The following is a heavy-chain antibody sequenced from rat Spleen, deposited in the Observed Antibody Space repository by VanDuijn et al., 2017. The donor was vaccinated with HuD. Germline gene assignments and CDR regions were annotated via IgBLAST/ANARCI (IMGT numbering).Heavy chain of an antibody. J-gene: IGHJ2*01. V-gene: IGHV2-72*01. CDR1: GFSLTSYH. CDR2: VWASGTT. Sequence: QVQLKESGPGLVQPSQTLSLTCTVSGFSLTSYHVSWVRQPPGKGLVWLGTVWASGTTYYNSAVQSRLSISRDTSKSQVFLEMSSLQPEDTGTYYCARHLTTPFDYWGHGVMVTVSS. D-gene: IGHD3-4*01. CDR3: ARHLTTPFDY.